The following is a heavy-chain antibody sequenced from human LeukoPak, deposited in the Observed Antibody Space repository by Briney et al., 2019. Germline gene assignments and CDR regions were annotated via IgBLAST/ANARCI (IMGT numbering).Heavy chain of an antibody. CDR1: GYTFTGYY. CDR2: IDPNTGDT. CDR3: ARDRSITEKYSGRYFHDY. V-gene: IGHV1-2*02. D-gene: IGHD1-26*01. Sequence: ASVKVSCKPSGYTFTGYYMHWVRQAPGQGLEWMGWIDPNTGDTKYTQKFQGRVSMTRDTSFSTAYMELSRLTSDYTAVYYCARDRSITEKYSGRYFHDYWGQGTLVTVSS. J-gene: IGHJ4*02.